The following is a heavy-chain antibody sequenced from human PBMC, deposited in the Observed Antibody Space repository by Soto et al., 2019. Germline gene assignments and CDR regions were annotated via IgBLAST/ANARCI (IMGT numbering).Heavy chain of an antibody. Sequence: LSLTCTVSGGSISSGGYYWSWIRQHPGKSLEWIGYIYYSGSTYYNPSLKSRVTISVDTSKNQFSLKLSSVTAADTAVYYCARDCSGGSCSPLYYYYGMDVWGQGTTVTVSS. CDR3: ARDCSGGSCSPLYYYYGMDV. CDR1: GGSISSGGYY. J-gene: IGHJ6*02. V-gene: IGHV4-31*03. CDR2: IYYSGST. D-gene: IGHD2-15*01.